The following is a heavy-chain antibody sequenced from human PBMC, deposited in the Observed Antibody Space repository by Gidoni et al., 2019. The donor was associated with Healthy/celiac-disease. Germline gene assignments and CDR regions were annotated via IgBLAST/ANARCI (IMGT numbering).Heavy chain of an antibody. CDR3: ARARGYSGYDRPDDAFDI. CDR2: SYYSGST. J-gene: IGHJ3*02. V-gene: IGHV4-31*03. Sequence: QVQLQESGPGLVKPSQTLSLTCTVSGGSISRGGYYWSWIRPHPGKGLEWIGYSYYSGSTYYNPSLKSRVTISVDTSKNQFSLKLSSVTAADTAVYYCARARGYSGYDRPDDAFDIWGQGTMVTVSS. D-gene: IGHD5-12*01. CDR1: GGSISRGGYY.